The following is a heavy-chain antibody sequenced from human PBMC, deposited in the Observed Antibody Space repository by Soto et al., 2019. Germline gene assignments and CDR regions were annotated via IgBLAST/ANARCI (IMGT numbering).Heavy chain of an antibody. CDR1: GGSFSGYY. J-gene: IGHJ6*02. CDR2: INHSGST. V-gene: IGHV4-34*01. CDR3: ARGWGIQLWLETYYYYGMDV. Sequence: SETLSLTCAVYGGSFSGYYWSWIRQPPEKGLEWIGEINHSGSTNYNPSLKSRVTISVDTSKNQFSLKLSSVTAADTAVYYCARGWGIQLWLETYYYYGMDVWGQGTTVTVSS. D-gene: IGHD5-18*01.